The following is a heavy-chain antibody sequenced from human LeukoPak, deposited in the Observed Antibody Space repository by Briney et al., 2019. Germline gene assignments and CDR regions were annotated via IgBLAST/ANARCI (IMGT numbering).Heavy chain of an antibody. D-gene: IGHD6-13*01. Sequence: GGSLRLSCAASGFTFSTYEMDWVRQAPGKELEWVTYISSRGSSIYYADSVKGRFTISRDNAKNSLYLQMSSLRVEDTAVYYCARGAAGGDFDYWGQGTLVTVSS. CDR2: ISSRGSSI. V-gene: IGHV3-48*03. J-gene: IGHJ4*02. CDR3: ARGAAGGDFDY. CDR1: GFTFSTYE.